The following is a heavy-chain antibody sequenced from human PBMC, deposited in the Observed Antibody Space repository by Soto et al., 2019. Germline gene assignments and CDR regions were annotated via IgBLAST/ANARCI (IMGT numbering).Heavy chain of an antibody. CDR2: VSPSGDST. J-gene: IGHJ6*02. Sequence: GGSLRLSFEAPGLIFSTYSMTWFRQVPGKGLEWVAAVSPSGDSTYYADSLKGRLTISRDNSKNTVFLQMNSLSADDTGLYYCVKEPDVWGQGISVTVSS. V-gene: IGHV3-23*01. CDR3: VKEPDV. CDR1: GLIFSTYS.